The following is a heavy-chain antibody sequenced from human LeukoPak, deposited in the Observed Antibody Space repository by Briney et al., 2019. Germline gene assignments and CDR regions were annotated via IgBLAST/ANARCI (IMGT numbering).Heavy chain of an antibody. J-gene: IGHJ5*02. Sequence: GSLRLSCEASGFTFNNAWMSWVRQPPGKGLEWIGSLYHSGSTYYNPSLKSRVTISVDTSKNRFSLQLTSVTAADTAVYYCARAYSSSWYFNWFDPWGQGTLVTVSS. CDR3: ARAYSSSWYFNWFDP. D-gene: IGHD6-13*01. CDR1: GFTFNNAW. CDR2: LYHSGST. V-gene: IGHV4-38-2*01.